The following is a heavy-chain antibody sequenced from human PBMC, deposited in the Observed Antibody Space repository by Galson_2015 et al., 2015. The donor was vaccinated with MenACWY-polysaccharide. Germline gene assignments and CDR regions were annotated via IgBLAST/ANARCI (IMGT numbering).Heavy chain of an antibody. CDR3: AKLGGYYDTTGYYCPEFYFDY. D-gene: IGHD3-22*01. Sequence: SLRLSCAASGFTFSNYAMSWVRQAPGKGLEWVSDISDRGGSTYYADSVKGRFTISRDNSKNTLYLQMNSLRAEDTAIYYCAKLGGYYDTTGYYCPEFYFDYWGQGTLLTVSS. V-gene: IGHV3-23*01. CDR1: GFTFSNYA. J-gene: IGHJ4*02. CDR2: ISDRGGST.